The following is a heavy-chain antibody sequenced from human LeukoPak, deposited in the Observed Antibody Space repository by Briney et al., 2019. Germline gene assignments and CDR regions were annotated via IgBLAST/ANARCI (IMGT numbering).Heavy chain of an antibody. V-gene: IGHV4-31*03. D-gene: IGHD6-19*01. Sequence: SQTLSPTCTVSGGSISSGGYYWSWIRQHPGKGLEWIGYIYYSGSTYYNPSLKSRVTISVDTSKNQFSLKLSSVTAADTAVYYCARDSSSYSSGWSDDAFDIWGQGTMVTVSS. CDR3: ARDSSSYSSGWSDDAFDI. J-gene: IGHJ3*02. CDR1: GGSISSGGYY. CDR2: IYYSGST.